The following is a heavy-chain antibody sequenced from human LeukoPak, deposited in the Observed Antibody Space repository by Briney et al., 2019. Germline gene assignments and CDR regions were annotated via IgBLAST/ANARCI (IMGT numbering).Heavy chain of an antibody. J-gene: IGHJ4*02. D-gene: IGHD3-16*01. CDR3: ANRRGDFD. CDR2: IRYDGSNK. V-gene: IGHV3-30*02. CDR1: GFTFSSYG. Sequence: GGSLRLSCAASGFTFSSYGMHWVRQAPGKGLEWVAFIRYDGSNKYYADSVKGRFTITRYNSKNTLYLQMNSLRAEDTAVYYCANRRGDFDWGQGTLVTVSS.